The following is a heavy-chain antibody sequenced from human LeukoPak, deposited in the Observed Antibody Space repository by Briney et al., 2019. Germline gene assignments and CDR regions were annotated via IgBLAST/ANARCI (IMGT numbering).Heavy chain of an antibody. CDR2: ISGSGGST. Sequence: GGALRLSCAASGFTFSSYAMSWVRQAPGEGLEWVSAISGSGGSTYYADSVKGRFTISRDNSKNTLYLQMNSLRAEDTAVYYCASETRGTRTYDYWGQGTLVNVSS. V-gene: IGHV3-23*01. D-gene: IGHD1-1*01. CDR1: GFTFSSYA. J-gene: IGHJ4*02. CDR3: ASETRGTRTYDY.